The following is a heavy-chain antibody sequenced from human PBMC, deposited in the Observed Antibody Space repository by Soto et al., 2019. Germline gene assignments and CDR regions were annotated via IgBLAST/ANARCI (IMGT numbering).Heavy chain of an antibody. V-gene: IGHV4-39*01. Sequence: TLSLTCTVSGGSISSSSYYWGWIRQPPGKGLEWIGSIYYSGSTYYNPSLKSRVTISVDTSKNQFSLKLSSVTAADTAVYYCARRGYYYDSSGYQLRYNWFDPWGQGTLVTVSS. CDR2: IYYSGST. CDR3: ARRGYYYDSSGYQLRYNWFDP. D-gene: IGHD3-22*01. CDR1: GGSISSSSYY. J-gene: IGHJ5*02.